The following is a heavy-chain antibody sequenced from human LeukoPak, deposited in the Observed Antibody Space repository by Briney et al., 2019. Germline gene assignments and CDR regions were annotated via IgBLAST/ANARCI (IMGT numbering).Heavy chain of an antibody. V-gene: IGHV3-66*01. CDR3: ARSALGELVPEFDY. J-gene: IGHJ4*02. CDR2: IYSGGST. CDR1: GFDITDNY. Sequence: GGSLRLSCAASGFDITDNYMTWVRQAPGRGLEWVSVIYSGGSTYYADSVKGRFTISRDDSNSTLFLQMNSLRAEDTAVYYCARSALGELVPEFDYWGQGTLVTVSS. D-gene: IGHD6-6*01.